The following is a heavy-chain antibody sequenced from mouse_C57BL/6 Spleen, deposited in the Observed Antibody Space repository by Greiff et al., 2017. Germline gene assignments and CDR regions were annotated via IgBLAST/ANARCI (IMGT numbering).Heavy chain of an antibody. V-gene: IGHV1-4*01. D-gene: IGHD1-1*01. CDR1: GYTFTSST. CDR2: INPSSGYT. CDR3: ARGYYGSSYDAMDY. Sequence: VQVVESGAELARPGASVKMSCKASGYTFTSSTMHWVKQRPGQGLEWIGYINPSSGYTKYNQKFKDKATLTADKSSSTAYMQLSSLTSEDSAVYYCARGYYGSSYDAMDYWGQGTSVTVSS. J-gene: IGHJ4*01.